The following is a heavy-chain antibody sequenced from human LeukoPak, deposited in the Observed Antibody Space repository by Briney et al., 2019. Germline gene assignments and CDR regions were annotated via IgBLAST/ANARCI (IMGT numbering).Heavy chain of an antibody. J-gene: IGHJ4*02. Sequence: GGSLRLSCAASGFTFSSYVMSWVRQAPGKGLEWVSTISGSGSTNYADSVKGRFTISRDNSKNTLYLQMNSLRAEDTAVYYCAGSISGNDYYFFSYWGQGTLVTVSS. CDR2: ISGSGST. CDR3: AGSISGNDYYFFSY. CDR1: GFTFSSYV. V-gene: IGHV3-23*01. D-gene: IGHD3-22*01.